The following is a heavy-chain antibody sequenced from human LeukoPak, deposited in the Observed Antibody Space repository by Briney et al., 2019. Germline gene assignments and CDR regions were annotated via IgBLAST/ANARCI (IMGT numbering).Heavy chain of an antibody. J-gene: IGHJ4*02. Sequence: ASVKVSCKASGYTFTSYAMHWVRQAPGQRLEWMGWINAGNGNTKYSQKFQGRGTITRDTSASTAYMELSSLRSEDTAVYYCARGGATTYSGDYWGQGTPVTVSS. CDR1: GYTFTSYA. V-gene: IGHV1-3*01. CDR2: INAGNGNT. D-gene: IGHD5-12*01. CDR3: ARGGATTYSGDY.